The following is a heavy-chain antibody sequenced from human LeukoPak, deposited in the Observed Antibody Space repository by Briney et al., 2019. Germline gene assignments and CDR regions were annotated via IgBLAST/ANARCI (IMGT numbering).Heavy chain of an antibody. J-gene: IGHJ5*02. CDR2: IKPDGSAQ. D-gene: IGHD3-22*01. CDR1: GFTFDDYA. V-gene: IGHV3-7*01. Sequence: GGSLRLSCAASGFTFDDYAMHWVRQAPGKGLEWVATIKPDGSAQYYVDSVKGRFTISGDNAKNSLFLQINSLRAEDTAVYYCANGGTYSSGPWGQGTLVTVSS. CDR3: ANGGTYSSGP.